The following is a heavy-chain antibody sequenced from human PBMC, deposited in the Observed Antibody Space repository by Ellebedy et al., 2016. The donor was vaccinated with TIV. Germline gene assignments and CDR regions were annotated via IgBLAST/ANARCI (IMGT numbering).Heavy chain of an antibody. CDR2: ITPDGTDK. CDR1: GFSFSTSR. J-gene: IGHJ5*02. V-gene: IGHV3-7*01. CDR3: ARGGASSLPFDP. Sequence: GESLKISCATSGFSFSTSRMTWVRQAPGKGPARVANITPDGTDKLYVDAVKGRLNISRDNAKNSLFLQMNSLRADDTAVYYGARGGASSLPFDPWGQGKLVTVSS. D-gene: IGHD6-13*01.